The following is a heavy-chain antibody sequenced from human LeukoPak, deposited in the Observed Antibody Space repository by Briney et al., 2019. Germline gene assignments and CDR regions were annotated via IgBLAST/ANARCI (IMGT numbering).Heavy chain of an antibody. CDR3: AKGYASAIPYYLDY. CDR2: ISYDGNNK. J-gene: IGHJ4*02. V-gene: IGHV3-30-3*01. CDR1: GFTFNTYP. Sequence: GGSLRLSCAASGFTFNTYPMHWVRQAPGKGLEWVTGISYDGNNKYYTDSVKGRFTISRDNSKNTLYLQMNSLRAEDTAIYYCAKGYASAIPYYLDYWGQGTLVTVSS. D-gene: IGHD2-15*01.